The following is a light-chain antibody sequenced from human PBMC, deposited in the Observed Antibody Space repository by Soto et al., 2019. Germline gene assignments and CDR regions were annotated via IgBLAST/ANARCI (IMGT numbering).Light chain of an antibody. CDR1: QSVSNNY. V-gene: IGKV3-20*01. CDR2: GAS. J-gene: IGKJ1*01. CDR3: QQYNSYSGT. Sequence: EIVLTQSPGTLSLSPGERATLSCRASQSVSNNYLAWYQQKPGQAPRLLIYGASSRATGIPDRFSGSGSGTDFTLTISSLQPDDFATYYCQQYNSYSGTFGQGTKVDIK.